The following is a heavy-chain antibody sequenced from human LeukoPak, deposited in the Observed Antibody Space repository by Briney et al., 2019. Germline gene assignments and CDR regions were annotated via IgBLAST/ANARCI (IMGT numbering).Heavy chain of an antibody. D-gene: IGHD6-13*01. CDR3: ARGYPLSTTAAGTYFQH. CDR2: INPNSGGT. J-gene: IGHJ1*01. V-gene: IGHV1-2*02. Sequence: ASVKVSCKASGYMFTSYYMHWVRQAPGQGLEWMGWINPNSGGTNYAQKFQGRVTMTRDTSISTAYMELSRLRSDDTAVYYCARGYPLSTTAAGTYFQHWGQGTLVTVSS. CDR1: GYMFTSYY.